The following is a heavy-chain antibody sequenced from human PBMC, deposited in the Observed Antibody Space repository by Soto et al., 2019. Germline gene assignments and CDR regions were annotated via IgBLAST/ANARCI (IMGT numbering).Heavy chain of an antibody. J-gene: IGHJ4*02. CDR2: ITGTGGTT. CDR1: GFTFSSYA. Sequence: EVQLLESGGGLVQPGGSLRLSCAASGFTFSSYAMSWVRQAPGTGLEWVSSITGTGGTTYYANSVKGRFTISRDNSEKTLNLQMSGLRAEGTAVYFFACPRGGVWRYFDYWGQGTLVAVSS. CDR3: ACPRGGVWRYFDY. V-gene: IGHV3-23*01. D-gene: IGHD2-21*01.